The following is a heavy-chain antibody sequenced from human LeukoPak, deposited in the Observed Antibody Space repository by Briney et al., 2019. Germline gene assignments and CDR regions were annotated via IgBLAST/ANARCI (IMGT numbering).Heavy chain of an antibody. CDR1: GYSFTTFG. Sequence: ASVKVSCKTSGYSFTTFGMTWVRQAPGQRLEWMGWISGKNGDTKSTQKLQGRVTMTRNTSISTAYMELSSLRSEDTAMYYCARADYDFVWGSYRLPDPWGQGTLVTVSS. V-gene: IGHV1-18*01. CDR2: ISGKNGDT. D-gene: IGHD3-16*02. CDR3: ARADYDFVWGSYRLPDP. J-gene: IGHJ5*02.